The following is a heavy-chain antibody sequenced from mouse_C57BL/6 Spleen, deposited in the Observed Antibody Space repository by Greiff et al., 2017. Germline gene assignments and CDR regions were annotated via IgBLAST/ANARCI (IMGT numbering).Heavy chain of an antibody. CDR3: AISTVVATRDYAMDY. Sequence: VQLQQSGPELVKPGASVKISCKASGYAFSSSWMNWVQQRPGKGLEWIGRIYPGDGDTNYNGKFKGKATLTADKSSSTAYMQLSSLTSEDSAVYFCAISTVVATRDYAMDYWGQGTSVTVSS. D-gene: IGHD1-1*01. CDR2: IYPGDGDT. CDR1: GYAFSSSW. J-gene: IGHJ4*01. V-gene: IGHV1-82*01.